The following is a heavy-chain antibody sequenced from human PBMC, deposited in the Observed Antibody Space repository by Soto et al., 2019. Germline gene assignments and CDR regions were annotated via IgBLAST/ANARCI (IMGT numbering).Heavy chain of an antibody. CDR3: AKDQGTGVYTLAYYYGMDV. Sequence: GGSLRLSCAASGFTFSSYAMSWVRQAPGKGLEWVSAISGSGGSTYYADSVKGRFTISRDNSKNTLYLQMNSLRAEDTAVYYCAKDQGTGVYTLAYYYGMDVWGQGTTVTVSS. D-gene: IGHD6-13*01. CDR1: GFTFSSYA. V-gene: IGHV3-23*01. CDR2: ISGSGGST. J-gene: IGHJ6*02.